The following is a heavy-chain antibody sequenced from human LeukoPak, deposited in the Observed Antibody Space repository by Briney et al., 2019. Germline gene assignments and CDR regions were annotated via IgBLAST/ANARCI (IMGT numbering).Heavy chain of an antibody. J-gene: IGHJ6*02. CDR2: IYYSGST. Sequence: SETLSLTCTVSGGSICSYYWSWIRQPPGKGLEWIGYIYYSGSTNYNPSLKSRVTISVDTSKNQFSLKLSPVTAADTAVYYCAREEVYAYYYGTDVWGQGTTVTVSS. CDR1: GGSICSYY. V-gene: IGHV4-59*01. CDR3: AREEVYAYYYGTDV. D-gene: IGHD6-6*01.